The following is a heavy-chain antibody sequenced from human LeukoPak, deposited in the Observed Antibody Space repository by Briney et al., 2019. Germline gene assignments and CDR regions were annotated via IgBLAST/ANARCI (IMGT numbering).Heavy chain of an antibody. D-gene: IGHD3-16*01. J-gene: IGHJ4*02. CDR3: ASGGGSALGLGY. CDR2: ITPIFGTA. V-gene: IGHV1-69*05. CDR1: GGTFSSYA. Sequence: SVKVSCKASGGTFSSYAISWVRQAPGQGLEWMGGITPIFGTANYAQKFQGRVTITTDESTSTAYMELSSLRSEDTAVYYCASGGGSALGLGYWGQGTLVTVSS.